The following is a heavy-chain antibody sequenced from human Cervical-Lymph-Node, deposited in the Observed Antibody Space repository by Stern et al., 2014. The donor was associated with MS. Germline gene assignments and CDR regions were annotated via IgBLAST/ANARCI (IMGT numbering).Heavy chain of an antibody. CDR1: GFSLITSGTR. J-gene: IGHJ4*02. CDR3: ARMMGSGYRHYFDY. CDR2: IDWNDKT. V-gene: IGHV2-70*04. Sequence: ESGPALVKPTQTLTLTCSFSGFSLITSGTRVSWIRQPPVRALEWLARIDWNDKTFYNSSQMTRLTISKDTSKNQVVLTMTNVDPLDTATYYCARMMGSGYRHYFDYWGQGTPVTVSS. D-gene: IGHD3-3*01.